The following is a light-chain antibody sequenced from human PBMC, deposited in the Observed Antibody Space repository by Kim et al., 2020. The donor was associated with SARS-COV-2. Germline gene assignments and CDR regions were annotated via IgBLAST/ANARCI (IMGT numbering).Light chain of an antibody. CDR1: SGHSSYA. J-gene: IGLJ3*02. CDR2: LNSDGSH. V-gene: IGLV4-69*01. CDR3: QTWGTGIRV. Sequence: SVKLTGPLSSGHSSYAIAWHQQQPEKGPRFLMRLNSDGSHSKGDGIPDRFSASSSGAERYLTISSLQSEDEADYYCQTWGTGIRVFGGGTKLTVL.